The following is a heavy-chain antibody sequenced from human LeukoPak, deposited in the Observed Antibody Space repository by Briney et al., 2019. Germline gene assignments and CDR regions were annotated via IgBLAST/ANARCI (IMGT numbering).Heavy chain of an antibody. V-gene: IGHV4-59*01. CDR2: IYYSGSP. CDR3: ARAIAAAGSFNWFDP. D-gene: IGHD6-13*01. Sequence: SETLSLTCTVSGGSISSYYWSWIRQPPGKGLEWIGYIYYSGSPNYNPSLKSRVTISVDTSKNQFSLKLSSVTAADTAVYYCARAIAAAGSFNWFDPWGQGTLVTVSS. CDR1: GGSISSYY. J-gene: IGHJ5*02.